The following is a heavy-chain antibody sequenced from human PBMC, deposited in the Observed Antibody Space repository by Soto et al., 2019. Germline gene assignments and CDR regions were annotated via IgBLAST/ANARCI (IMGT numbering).Heavy chain of an antibody. J-gene: IGHJ6*02. CDR2: IIPVFRTP. Sequence: QVQLVQSGAEVKKPGTSVKVSCKASGGTFNNYAISWVRQVPGQGPEWMGGIIPVFRTPIYAQRFQGNVTITADESMTTACVELSSMNSEDSAVYSCGRGGYCSGSKRRPYSYGMDVWGQGTTVMGSS. CDR3: GRGGYCSGSKRRPYSYGMDV. D-gene: IGHD2-15*01. CDR1: GGTFNNYA. V-gene: IGHV1-69*12.